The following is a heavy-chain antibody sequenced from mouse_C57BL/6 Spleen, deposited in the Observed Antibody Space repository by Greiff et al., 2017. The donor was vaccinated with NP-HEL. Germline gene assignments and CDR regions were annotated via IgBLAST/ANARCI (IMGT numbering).Heavy chain of an antibody. V-gene: IGHV1-39*01. CDR1: GYSFTDYN. D-gene: IGHD2-5*01. J-gene: IGHJ2*01. Sequence: VQLQQSGPELVKPGASVKISCKASGYSFTDYNMNWVKQSNGKSLEWIGVINPNYGTTSYNQKFKGKATLTVDQSSSTAYMQLNSLTSEDSAVYYCARAVSYFSNQRVYYYDYWGQGTTLTVSS. CDR2: INPNYGTT. CDR3: ARAVSYFSNQRVYYYDY.